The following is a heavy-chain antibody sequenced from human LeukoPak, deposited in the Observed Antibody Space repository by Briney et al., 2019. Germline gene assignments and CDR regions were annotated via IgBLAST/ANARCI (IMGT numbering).Heavy chain of an antibody. CDR2: ISAYNGNT. D-gene: IGHD3-9*01. CDR1: GYTFTSCG. V-gene: IGHV1-18*01. Sequence: ASVKVSCKASGYTFTSCGISWVRQAPGQGLEWMGWISAYNGNTNYAQKLQGRVTMTTDTSTSTAYMELRSLRSDDTAVYYCARRNGDYDILTGLEDYWGQGTLVTVSS. J-gene: IGHJ4*02. CDR3: ARRNGDYDILTGLEDY.